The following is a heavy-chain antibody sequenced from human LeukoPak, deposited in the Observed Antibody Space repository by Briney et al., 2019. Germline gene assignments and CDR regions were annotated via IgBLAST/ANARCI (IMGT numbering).Heavy chain of an antibody. V-gene: IGHV1-69*05. CDR3: ARSVNWGSPHYWYFDL. J-gene: IGHJ2*01. D-gene: IGHD7-27*01. CDR1: GGTLSNHA. CDR2: IIPVSGTT. Sequence: SSVKVSCKASGGTLSNHAVSWVRQAPGQGLEWMGRIIPVSGTTNYAQKFQGRVTITTDESTSTVYMDLSSQRSEDTAVYFCARSVNWGSPHYWYFDLWGRGTLVAVSS.